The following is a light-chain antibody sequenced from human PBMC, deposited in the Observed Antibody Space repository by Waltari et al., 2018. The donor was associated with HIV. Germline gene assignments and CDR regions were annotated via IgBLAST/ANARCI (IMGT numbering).Light chain of an antibody. CDR1: QTILHTSNGQNY. CDR3: QQYRRLPLT. J-gene: IGKJ3*01. V-gene: IGKV4-1*01. CDR2: WAS. Sequence: DLVLPQSPDSLGVSLGERATHDRQYSQTILHTSNGQNYLAWYQQKPGQPPWLLMYWASSRESGVPDRFSGSGSGTDFTLTISSLQAEDVAIYYCQQYRRLPLTFGPGTKV.